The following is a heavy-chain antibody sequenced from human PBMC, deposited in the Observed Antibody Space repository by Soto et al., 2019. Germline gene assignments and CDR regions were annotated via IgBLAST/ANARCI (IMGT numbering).Heavy chain of an antibody. V-gene: IGHV1-18*01. CDR3: VMVDNYVTPTPQDV. Sequence: QVQQVQSGDEVKKPGASVKVSCKASGYIFVNYGMAWVRQAPGQGLEWMGWISPYTGNTHSATKIQGRLTMTTDTSTSTAYMDLGSLTSDDTAVYYCVMVDNYVTPTPQDVWGQGTTVTVSS. CDR1: GYIFVNYG. J-gene: IGHJ6*02. CDR2: ISPYTGNT. D-gene: IGHD3-16*01.